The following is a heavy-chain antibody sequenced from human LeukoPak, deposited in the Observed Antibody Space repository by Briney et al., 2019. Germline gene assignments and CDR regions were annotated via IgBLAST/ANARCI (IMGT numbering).Heavy chain of an antibody. CDR1: GYTLTELS. CDR3: ARGDDCSSSSCRYYYGMDV. V-gene: IGHV1-24*01. D-gene: IGHD2-2*01. J-gene: IGHJ6*02. Sequence: ASVKVSCKVSGYTLTELSMHWVRQAPGKGLEWMGGFDPEDGETIYAQKFQGRVTMTEDTSTDTAYMELSSLRSEDTAVYYCARGDDCSSSSCRYYYGMDVWGQGTTVTVSS. CDR2: FDPEDGET.